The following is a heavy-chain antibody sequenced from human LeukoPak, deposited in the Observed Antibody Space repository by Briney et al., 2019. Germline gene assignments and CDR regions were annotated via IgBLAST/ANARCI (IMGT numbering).Heavy chain of an antibody. D-gene: IGHD2-21*01. V-gene: IGHV1-18*01. Sequence: ASVKVSCKASGYTFTSYGISWVRQAPGQGLEWMGWISAYNGNTNYAQKLQGRVTMTTDTSTSTAYMELRSLRSDDTAVYYCVRCGPGRDRLNLGDWGQGTLVTVSS. J-gene: IGHJ4*02. CDR3: VRCGPGRDRLNLGD. CDR1: GYTFTSYG. CDR2: ISAYNGNT.